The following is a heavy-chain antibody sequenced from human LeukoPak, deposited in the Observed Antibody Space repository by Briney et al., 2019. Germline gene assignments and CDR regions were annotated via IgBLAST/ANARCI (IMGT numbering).Heavy chain of an antibody. Sequence: GGTLRLSCAASGFTFNNYGMSWVRQARGKWLECLSAIIGIADNTYYVDSVKGRFTISRENSRNTLYLQMNSLSPEDTAIYYCAKDYHDIVVVPAALMYYWGQGTLVTVSS. V-gene: IGHV3-23*01. CDR2: IIGIADNT. J-gene: IGHJ4*02. CDR1: GFTFNNYG. D-gene: IGHD2-2*01. CDR3: AKDYHDIVVVPAALMYY.